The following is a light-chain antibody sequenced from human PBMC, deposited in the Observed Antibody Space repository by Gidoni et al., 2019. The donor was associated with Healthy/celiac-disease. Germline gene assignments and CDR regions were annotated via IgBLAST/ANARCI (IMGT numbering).Light chain of an antibody. Sequence: QSVLTQPPSASGAPGQRVTISCTGSSSNIGAGYDVHWYQQLPETAPKLLIYGNSNRPARVPDRFSGSKSGTSASLAITGLQAEDEADYYCQSYDSSLSARYVFGTGTKVTVL. J-gene: IGLJ1*01. CDR1: SSNIGAGYD. CDR2: GNS. V-gene: IGLV1-40*01. CDR3: QSYDSSLSARYV.